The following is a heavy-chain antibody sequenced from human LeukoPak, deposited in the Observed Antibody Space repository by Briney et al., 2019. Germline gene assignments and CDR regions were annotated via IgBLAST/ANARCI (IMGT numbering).Heavy chain of an antibody. Sequence: NWVRQAPGKGLEWVSSISGSSSYIYYADSMKGRFTISRDNAKNSLYLQMNSLRAEDTAVYYCAREASRRESGTYYALFDYWGQGTLVTVSS. D-gene: IGHD1-26*01. CDR3: AREASRRESGTYYALFDY. V-gene: IGHV3-21*01. CDR2: ISGSSSYI. J-gene: IGHJ4*02.